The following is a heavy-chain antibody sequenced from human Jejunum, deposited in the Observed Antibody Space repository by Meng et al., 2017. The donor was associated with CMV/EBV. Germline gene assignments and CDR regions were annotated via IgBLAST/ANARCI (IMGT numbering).Heavy chain of an antibody. CDR3: ARGRNKAYFDL. CDR2: ISSSGGTM. J-gene: IGHJ2*01. V-gene: IGHV3-48*04. D-gene: IGHD1/OR15-1a*01. CDR1: GFTFSSYG. Sequence: AASGFTFSSYGMHWVRQAPGKGLEWISYISSSGGTMYYADSVKGRFTISRDNAKNSLYLQMNSLSAEDTAVYYCARGRNKAYFDLWGRGTLVTVSS.